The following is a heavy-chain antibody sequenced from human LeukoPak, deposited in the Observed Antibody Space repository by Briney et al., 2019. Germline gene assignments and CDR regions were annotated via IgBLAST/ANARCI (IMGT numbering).Heavy chain of an antibody. D-gene: IGHD1-26*01. J-gene: IGHJ4*02. Sequence: PSETLSLTCTVSVGSITSSSYYSGCVRQPPGNWLEWRGSINESGSTYYNPSLKSRVTISVDTSKNQFSLKLSSVPAADTAVYYCARHYERELLFEYWGQGTLVTVSS. CDR1: VGSITSSSYY. CDR3: ARHYERELLFEY. V-gene: IGHV4-39*01. CDR2: INESGST.